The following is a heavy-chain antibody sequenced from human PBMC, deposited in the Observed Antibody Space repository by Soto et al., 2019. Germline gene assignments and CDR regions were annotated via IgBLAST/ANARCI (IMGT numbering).Heavy chain of an antibody. J-gene: IGHJ4*02. CDR1: GFTFSSYA. D-gene: IGHD2-15*01. Sequence: GGSLRLSCAASGFTFSSYAMHWVRQAPGKGLEWVAVISYDGSNKYYADSVKGRFTISRDNSKNTLYLQMNSLRAEDTAVYYCARGAYVVAAQRKGFDYWGQGTLVTVSS. CDR2: ISYDGSNK. V-gene: IGHV3-30-3*01. CDR3: ARGAYVVAAQRKGFDY.